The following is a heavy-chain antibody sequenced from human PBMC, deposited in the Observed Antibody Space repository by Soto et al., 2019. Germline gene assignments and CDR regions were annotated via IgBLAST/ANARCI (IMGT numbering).Heavy chain of an antibody. D-gene: IGHD5-18*01. CDR3: ARHARGGYSYGYFDY. Sequence: ETLSLTCAVYGGSFSGYYWCWIRQPPGKGLEWIGEINHSGSTNYNPSLKSRVTISVDTSKNQFSLKLSSVTAADTAVYYCARHARGGYSYGYFDYWGQGTLVTVSS. CDR2: INHSGST. V-gene: IGHV4-34*01. J-gene: IGHJ4*02. CDR1: GGSFSGYY.